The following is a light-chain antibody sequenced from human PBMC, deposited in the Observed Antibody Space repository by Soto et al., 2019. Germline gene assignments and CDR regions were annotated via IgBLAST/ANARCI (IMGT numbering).Light chain of an antibody. J-gene: IGKJ1*01. CDR2: ATS. CDR3: QQYGGSRWT. V-gene: IGKV3-20*01. Sequence: LVLPPSTGTLSLSPVYISSMYFLYSQTVTSSYFAWYQQRPGQAPRLLIYATSSRATGIPDRFSVSGSGTDFTLTISSLDPEDFAVYYCQQYGGSRWTCGKGNTGAI. CDR1: QTVTSSY.